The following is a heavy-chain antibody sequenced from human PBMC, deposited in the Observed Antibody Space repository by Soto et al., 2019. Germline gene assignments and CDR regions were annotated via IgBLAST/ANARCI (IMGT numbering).Heavy chain of an antibody. CDR3: AREGWLGELLY. J-gene: IGHJ4*02. CDR1: GYTFSSYG. V-gene: IGHV1-18*01. CDR2: ISGYNGNA. D-gene: IGHD3-16*01. Sequence: VQLVQSGNEVQRPGASVKVSCKTSGYTFSSYGIIWVRQAPGQGLEWMGWISGYNGNADYAQKFQGRVHMPTDTSTSIVFMELRNLRSDDTALYYCAREGWLGELLYWGQGSLVTVS.